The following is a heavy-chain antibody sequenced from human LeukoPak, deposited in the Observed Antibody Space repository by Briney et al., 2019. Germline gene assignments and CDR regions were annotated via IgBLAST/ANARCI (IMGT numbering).Heavy chain of an antibody. CDR2: ISSSGSTI. J-gene: IGHJ4*02. V-gene: IGHV3-48*03. D-gene: IGHD2-2*01. CDR3: ARGLSGYAGSLGY. Sequence: QTGGSLRLSCAASGFTFSSYEMNWVRQAPGKGLEWVSYISSSGSTIYYADSVRGRFSISRDNAKNTLYLQMNSLRAEDTAVYYCARGLSGYAGSLGYWGQGTLVTVSA. CDR1: GFTFSSYE.